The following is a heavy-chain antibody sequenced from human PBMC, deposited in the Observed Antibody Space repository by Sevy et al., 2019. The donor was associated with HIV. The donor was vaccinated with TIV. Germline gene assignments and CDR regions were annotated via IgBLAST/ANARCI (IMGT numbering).Heavy chain of an antibody. D-gene: IGHD2-21*02. J-gene: IGHJ4*02. CDR3: ARLCSCGGDCYYLDY. CDR2: TPHDGKYN. Sequence: GGSLRLSCAGSGFTFSSYDMHWVRQAPGKGLEWVAVTPHDGKYNNYADSVKVRFTISRDNFKNTLYLQMNSLRVEDTAVYFCARLCSCGGDCYYLDYWGQGALVTVSS. V-gene: IGHV3-30*04. CDR1: GFTFSSYD.